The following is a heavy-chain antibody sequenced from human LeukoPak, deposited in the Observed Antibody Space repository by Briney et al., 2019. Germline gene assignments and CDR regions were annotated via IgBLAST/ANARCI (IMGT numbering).Heavy chain of an antibody. J-gene: IGHJ6*03. CDR3: ARDRIAAAGANAYYYYYYMDV. CDR1: GGTFSSYA. CDR2: IIPIFGTA. Sequence: SVKVSCKASGGTFSSYAISWVRQAPGQGLEWMGGIIPIFGTANYAQKFQGRVTITADKSTSTAYMELSSLRSEDTAVYYCARDRIAAAGANAYYYYYYMDVWGKGTTVTVSS. V-gene: IGHV1-69*06. D-gene: IGHD6-13*01.